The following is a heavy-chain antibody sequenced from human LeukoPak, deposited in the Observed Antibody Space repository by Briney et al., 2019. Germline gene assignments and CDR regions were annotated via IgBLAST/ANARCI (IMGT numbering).Heavy chain of an antibody. D-gene: IGHD3-10*01. CDR2: IRYDGSNK. Sequence: GGSLRLSCAASGFTFSRYGMHWVRQAPGKGLEWVAFIRYDGSNKYYADSVKGRFTISRDNSKNTLYLQMNSLRAEDTAEYYCAKIGLYYGSGSYELGNYWGQGTLVTVSS. CDR3: AKIGLYYGSGSYELGNY. CDR1: GFTFSRYG. V-gene: IGHV3-30*02. J-gene: IGHJ4*02.